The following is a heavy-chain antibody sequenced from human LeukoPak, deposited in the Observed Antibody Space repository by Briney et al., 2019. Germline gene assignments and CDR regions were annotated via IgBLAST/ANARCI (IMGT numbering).Heavy chain of an antibody. CDR3: ARDQGYATGWSDAFDF. CDR2: TYYRSKWYS. V-gene: IGHV6-1*01. Sequence: SQTLSLTCAISGDSVSSNSAAWNWIRQSPSRGLEWLGRTYYRSKWYSDYALSVKSRISISPDTSKNQCSLHLNSVTPEDTAVYYCARDQGYATGWSDAFDFWGQGTMVTVSS. J-gene: IGHJ3*01. CDR1: GDSVSSNSAA. D-gene: IGHD6-19*01.